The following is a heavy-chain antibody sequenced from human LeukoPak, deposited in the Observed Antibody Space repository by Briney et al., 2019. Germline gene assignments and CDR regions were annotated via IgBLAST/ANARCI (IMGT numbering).Heavy chain of an antibody. CDR1: GLSFSDHA. J-gene: IGHJ5*02. D-gene: IGHD2/OR15-2a*01. CDR3: CPTRHRPPLVVIGPRSLDT. CDR2: IRSRGYGKTT. Sequence: GGSLRPSCRSCGLSFSDHAMPWFRQAPGKGLEWVGFIRSRGYGKTTEYAASVKGRFTMSRDDSEDVAYLQMNSLKSEDTAVYWCCPTRHRPPLVVIGPRSLDTWGQGALVTVSS. V-gene: IGHV3-49*03.